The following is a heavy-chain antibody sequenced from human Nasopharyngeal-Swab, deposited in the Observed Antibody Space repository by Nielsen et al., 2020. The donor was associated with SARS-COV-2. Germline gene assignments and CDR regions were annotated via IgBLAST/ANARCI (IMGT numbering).Heavy chain of an antibody. J-gene: IGHJ6*02. CDR1: GFIFDEFA. CDR3: ARDPFQRFFDWFPYGMDV. Sequence: GGSLRLSCAASGFIFDEFAMHWVRQGPGKGLEWVSRISWNSATIDYADSVKGRFTISRDNAKNSLYLQMNSLRAEDTALYYCARDPFQRFFDWFPYGMDVWGQGTTVTVSS. CDR2: ISWNSATI. V-gene: IGHV3-9*01. D-gene: IGHD3-9*01.